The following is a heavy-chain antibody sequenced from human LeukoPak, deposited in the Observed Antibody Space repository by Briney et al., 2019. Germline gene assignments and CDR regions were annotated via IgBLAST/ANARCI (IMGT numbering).Heavy chain of an antibody. CDR3: ATDLRGDSWGDYFDY. V-gene: IGHV1-58*01. CDR1: GFTFTSSA. D-gene: IGHD2-21*02. J-gene: IGHJ4*02. Sequence: SVKVSCKASGFTFTSSAVQWVRQARGQRLEWIGWIVVGSGNTNYAQKFQGRVTMTEDTSTDTAYMELSSLRSEDTAVYYCATDLRGDSWGDYFDYWGQGTLVTVSS. CDR2: IVVGSGNT.